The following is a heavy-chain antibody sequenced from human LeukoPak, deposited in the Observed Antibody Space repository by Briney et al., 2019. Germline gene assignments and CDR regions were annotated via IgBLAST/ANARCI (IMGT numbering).Heavy chain of an antibody. CDR2: INTNTGNP. CDR3: ARVVGCGGDCYSGISDY. CDR1: GYTFTSYA. Sequence: ASVKVSCKASGYTFTSYAMNWVRQAPGQGLEWMGWINTNTGNPAYAQGFTGRFVFSLDTSVSTAYLQISSLKAEDTAVYYCARVVGCGGDCYSGISDYWGQGTLVTVSS. J-gene: IGHJ4*02. V-gene: IGHV7-4-1*02. D-gene: IGHD2-21*02.